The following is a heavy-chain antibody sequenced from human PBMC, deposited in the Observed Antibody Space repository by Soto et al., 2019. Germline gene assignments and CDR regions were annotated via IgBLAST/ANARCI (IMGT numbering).Heavy chain of an antibody. J-gene: IGHJ4*02. CDR1: GLTFMSNA. V-gene: IGHV3-23*01. D-gene: IGHD2-8*01. CDR3: VKDFRCAD. Sequence: PGGSRRLSWVASGLTFMSNAMSWVRQAPGKGLEWVSAISGDGADTYYADSVRGRFTISRDNSKNTLSLQMNSLRDEDTALYYCVKDFRCADWGQGTRVTVSS. CDR2: ISGDGADT.